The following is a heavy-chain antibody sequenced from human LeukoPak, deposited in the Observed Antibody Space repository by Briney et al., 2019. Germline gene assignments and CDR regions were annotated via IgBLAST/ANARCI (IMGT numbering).Heavy chain of an antibody. CDR3: ARGTRRRDGYNWHTRPLDY. D-gene: IGHD5-24*01. J-gene: IGHJ4*02. CDR2: IKQDGSEK. Sequence: PGGSLRLSCAASGFTFSSYWMSWVRQAPGKGLEWVANIKQDGSEKYYVDSVKGRFTISRDNAKNSLYLQMNSLRAEDTAVYYCARGTRRRDGYNWHTRPLDYWGQGTLVTVSS. CDR1: GFTFSSYW. V-gene: IGHV3-7*04.